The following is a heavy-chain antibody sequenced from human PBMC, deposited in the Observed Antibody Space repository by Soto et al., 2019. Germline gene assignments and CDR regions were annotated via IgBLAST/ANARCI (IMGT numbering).Heavy chain of an antibody. CDR1: GYTFTSYG. CDR3: ARAAGTGIWYYGMDV. D-gene: IGHD6-13*01. CDR2: ISAYNGNT. V-gene: IGHV1-18*04. Sequence: ASVKVSCKASGYTFTSYGISWVRQAPGQGLEWMGWISAYNGNTNYAQKLQGRATMTTDTSTSTAYMELRSLRSDDTAVYYCARAAGTGIWYYGMDVWGQGTTVTVS. J-gene: IGHJ6*02.